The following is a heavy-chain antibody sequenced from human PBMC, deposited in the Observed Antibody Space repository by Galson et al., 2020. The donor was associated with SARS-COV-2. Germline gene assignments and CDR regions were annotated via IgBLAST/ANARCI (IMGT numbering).Heavy chain of an antibody. J-gene: IGHJ6*02. D-gene: IGHD2-21*01. CDR1: GYTFTSYD. CDR3: WRLVSLTGVRLWLPNYGMDV. V-gene: IGHV1-8*01. Sequence: ASVKVSCKTSGYTFTSYDINWVRQATGQGLEWMGWMNPNSGNSGCTQKCQGRVTMTRDTSISTADMELSNLTSEDTAVYYSWRLVSLTGVRLWLPNYGMDVGGQGATVRVSS. CDR2: MNPNSGNS.